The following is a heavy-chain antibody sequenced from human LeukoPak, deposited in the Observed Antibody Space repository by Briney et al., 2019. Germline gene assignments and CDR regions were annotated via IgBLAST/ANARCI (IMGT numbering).Heavy chain of an antibody. V-gene: IGHV1-18*01. J-gene: IGHJ4*02. CDR3: ARDERYDSSGYPFDY. D-gene: IGHD3-22*01. CDR2: ISAYNGNT. Sequence: GASVKVSCKASGYTFTSYGISWVRQAPGQGLEWMGWISAYNGNTNYAQKLQGRVTMTTGTSTSTAYTELRSLRSDDTAMYYCARDERYDSSGYPFDYWGQGTLVTVSS. CDR1: GYTFTSYG.